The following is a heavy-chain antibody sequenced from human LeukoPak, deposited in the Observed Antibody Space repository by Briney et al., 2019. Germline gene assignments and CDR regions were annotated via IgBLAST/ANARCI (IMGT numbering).Heavy chain of an antibody. CDR1: GYTFTGYY. V-gene: IGHV1-46*01. CDR2: IDPSGGSP. J-gene: IGHJ4*02. D-gene: IGHD3-16*01. Sequence: ASVKVSCKASGYTFTGYYMHWVRQAPGQGLERMGIIDPSGGSPTYAQKFQGRVTVTTDTSTSTLYMELRSLRSEDTALYFCAREFSGGYFDYWGQGTLVTVSS. CDR3: AREFSGGYFDY.